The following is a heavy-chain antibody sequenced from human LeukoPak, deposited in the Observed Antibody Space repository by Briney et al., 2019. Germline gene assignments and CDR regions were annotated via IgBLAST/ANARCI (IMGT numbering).Heavy chain of an antibody. D-gene: IGHD4-23*01. J-gene: IGHJ4*02. V-gene: IGHV3-30*03. CDR3: ARGSTVAALD. Sequence: PGRSLRLSCAASGFTLSSYGMHWVRQAPGKGLEWVSVISYDGSNKYYADSVKGRFTVSRDNPKNTLYLQMNSLRAEDTAVYYCARGSTVAALDWGQGTLVTVSS. CDR2: ISYDGSNK. CDR1: GFTLSSYG.